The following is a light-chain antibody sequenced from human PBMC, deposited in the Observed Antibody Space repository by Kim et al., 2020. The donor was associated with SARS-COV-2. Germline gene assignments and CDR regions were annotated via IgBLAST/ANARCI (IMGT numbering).Light chain of an antibody. CDR3: QVWVRFHEFAV. CDR2: FDS. V-gene: IGLV3-21*04. J-gene: IGLJ1*01. Sequence: SYELTQPPSVSVAPGKTATITCGGENFEFNRVHWYQQKPGQAPALVIYFDSNRPAGVPERFSASTFGNMATLTISWVEAGDEADYFCQVWVRFHEFAVFG. CDR1: NFEFNR.